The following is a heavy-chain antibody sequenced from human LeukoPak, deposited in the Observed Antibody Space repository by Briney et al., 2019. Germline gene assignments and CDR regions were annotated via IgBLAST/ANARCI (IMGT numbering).Heavy chain of an antibody. CDR1: GFTFSGNA. D-gene: IGHD3-16*01. Sequence: GGSLRLSCAASGFTFSGNAMHWVRQAPGKGLEWVAVISRDGSDKYYPDSVKGRFTISRDNSKNTLFLQMNSLRTEDTAVYYCAKDWGYASRTYLDSWGQGTLVTVSS. CDR2: ISRDGSDK. V-gene: IGHV3-30*18. J-gene: IGHJ4*02. CDR3: AKDWGYASRTYLDS.